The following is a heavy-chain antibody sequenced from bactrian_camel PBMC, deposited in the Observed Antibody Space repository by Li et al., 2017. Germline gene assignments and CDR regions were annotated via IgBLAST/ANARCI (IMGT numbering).Heavy chain of an antibody. CDR3: AEGRGSRGEHCYSLNY. CDR1: GYTLPMN. V-gene: IGHV3S7*01. J-gene: IGHJ4*01. Sequence: HVQLVESGGGSVQAGESLRLSCVASGYTLPMNMGWFRQAPGKGLEWVSSIYSDDSDTYYADSVKGRFTISRDSAKNTVYLQMNNLQPEDTATYYCAEGRGSRGEHCYSLNYWGQGTQVTVS. D-gene: IGHD6*01. CDR2: IYSDDSDT.